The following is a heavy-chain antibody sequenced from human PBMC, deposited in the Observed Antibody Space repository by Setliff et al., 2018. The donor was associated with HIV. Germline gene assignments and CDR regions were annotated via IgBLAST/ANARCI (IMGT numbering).Heavy chain of an antibody. CDR3: ARVPPRWFGQLLYLQAFDY. D-gene: IGHD3-10*01. V-gene: IGHV1-3*03. J-gene: IGHJ4*02. CDR1: GYTFTTYS. Sequence: ASVKVSCKASGYTFTTYSMHWVRQAPGQSLEWMGWINVGKGDTKYSQEFQGRITITRDTSANTAYMELSSLRSEDTAVYYCARVPPRWFGQLLYLQAFDYWGQGTLVTVS. CDR2: INVGKGDT.